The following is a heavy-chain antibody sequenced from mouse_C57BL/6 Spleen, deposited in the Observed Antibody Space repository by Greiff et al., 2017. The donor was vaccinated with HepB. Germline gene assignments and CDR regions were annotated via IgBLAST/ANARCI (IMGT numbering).Heavy chain of an antibody. J-gene: IGHJ4*01. D-gene: IGHD1-1*01. CDR3: ARELQGAMDY. CDR2: ISDGGSYT. V-gene: IGHV5-4*01. Sequence: EVHLVESGGGLVKPGGSLKLSCAASGFTFSSYAMSWVRQTPEKRLEWVATISDGGSYTYYPDNVKGRFTISRDNAKNNLYLQMSHLKSEDTAMYYCARELQGAMDYWGQGTSVTVSS. CDR1: GFTFSSYA.